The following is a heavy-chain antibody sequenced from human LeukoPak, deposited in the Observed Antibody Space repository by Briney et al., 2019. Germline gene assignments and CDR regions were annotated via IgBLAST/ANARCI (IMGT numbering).Heavy chain of an antibody. CDR1: GFSFNSNW. CDR2: IKPDSSET. V-gene: IGHV3-7*01. D-gene: IGHD2-21*01. J-gene: IGHJ5*02. CDR3: ATAVSIAGDA. Sequence: GGSLRLSCAASGFSFNSNWMSWFRQAPGKGLEWVAHIKPDSSETYYVDSVKGRFTISRGNAEKLVYLGMNSLRAEDTAVYYCATAVSIAGDAWGQGTLVTVSS.